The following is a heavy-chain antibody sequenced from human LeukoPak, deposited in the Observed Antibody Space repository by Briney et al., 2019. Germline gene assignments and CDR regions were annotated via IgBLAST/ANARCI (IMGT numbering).Heavy chain of an antibody. Sequence: GGSLRLSCAASGFIFSSYEMNWVRQAPGKGLEWASYISSSGSTIYYADSVKGRFIISRDNAKNSLYLQMNSLRAEDTAVYYCAKDLGDYDYVWGSYGYLAGTYVPFAYWGQGTLVTVSS. V-gene: IGHV3-48*03. CDR1: GFIFSSYE. D-gene: IGHD3-16*01. J-gene: IGHJ4*02. CDR3: AKDLGDYDYVWGSYGYLAGTYVPFAY. CDR2: ISSSGSTI.